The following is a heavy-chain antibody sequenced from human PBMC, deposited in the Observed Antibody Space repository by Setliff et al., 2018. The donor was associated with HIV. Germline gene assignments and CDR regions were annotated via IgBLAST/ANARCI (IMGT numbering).Heavy chain of an antibody. CDR1: GGSSSSSSFY. J-gene: IGHJ4*02. CDR3: ARPFDWGSSHPLGY. V-gene: IGHV4-39*01. CDR2: IYYSGNT. Sequence: PSETLSLTCTVSGGSSSSSSFYWGWIRQPPGKGLEWIGSIYYSGNTYYNPSLKSRVTISVDTSKNQVSLKLSSVTAADTAVYYCARPFDWGSSHPLGYWSQGTLVTVSS. D-gene: IGHD3-9*01.